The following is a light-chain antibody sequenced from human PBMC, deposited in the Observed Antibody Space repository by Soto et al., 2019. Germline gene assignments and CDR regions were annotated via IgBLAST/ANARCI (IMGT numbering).Light chain of an antibody. V-gene: IGKV1-12*01. J-gene: IGKJ4*01. Sequence: IQMTQSPSSVSASVGDRVTITCRASQSISNWLAWYQQEPGKAPKLLIYAASSLHSGVPSRFSGSGSGTDFTLTISSLQPEDFATYSCQQTYRNPLAFGGGTKVDI. CDR3: QQTYRNPLA. CDR2: AAS. CDR1: QSISNW.